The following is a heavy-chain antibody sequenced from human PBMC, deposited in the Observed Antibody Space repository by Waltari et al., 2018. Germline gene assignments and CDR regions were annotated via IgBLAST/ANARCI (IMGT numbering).Heavy chain of an antibody. Sequence: QVQLQESGPGLVKPSETLSLTCAVSGYSISSSSYYWGWIRQPTGKGLEWIGSIYYSGSTYYNPSLKSRVTISVDTSKNQFSLKLSSVTAADTAVYYCARDGTGVVADRGYYYGMDVWGQGTTVTVSS. V-gene: IGHV4-39*07. CDR1: GYSISSSSYY. D-gene: IGHD2-15*01. J-gene: IGHJ6*02. CDR2: IYYSGST. CDR3: ARDGTGVVADRGYYYGMDV.